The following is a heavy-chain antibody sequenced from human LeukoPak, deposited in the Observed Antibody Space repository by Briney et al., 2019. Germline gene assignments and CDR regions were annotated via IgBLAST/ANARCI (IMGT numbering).Heavy chain of an antibody. V-gene: IGHV3-74*01. CDR3: VRDKDGYNF. D-gene: IGHD5-24*01. Sequence: GGSLRLSCAASGFTFNTYVMHWVRQAPGKGLVWVARIDTDGKTTTYADSVKGRFTISRDNAKNMLYVQMNSLRAEDTAVYYCVRDKDGYNFWGQGTLVSVSS. J-gene: IGHJ4*02. CDR1: GFTFNTYV. CDR2: IDTDGKTT.